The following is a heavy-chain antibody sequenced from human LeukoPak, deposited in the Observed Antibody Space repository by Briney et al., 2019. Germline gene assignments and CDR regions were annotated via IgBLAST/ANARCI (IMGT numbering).Heavy chain of an antibody. CDR1: GFTFSSYA. V-gene: IGHV3-30*04. Sequence: GGSLRLSCAASGFTFSSYAMHWVRQAPGKGLEWVAVISYDGSNKYYADSVKGRFTISRDNSKNTLYLQMNSLRAEDTAVYYCARSLTTFSWFDPWGQGTLVTVSS. CDR2: ISYDGSNK. D-gene: IGHD3-10*02. CDR3: ARSLTTFSWFDP. J-gene: IGHJ5*02.